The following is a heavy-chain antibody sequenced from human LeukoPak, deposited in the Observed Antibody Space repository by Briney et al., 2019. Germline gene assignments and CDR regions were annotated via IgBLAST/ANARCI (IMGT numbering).Heavy chain of an antibody. CDR1: GFTFSSYG. CDR3: ARSYAPGYI. D-gene: IGHD2-2*01. J-gene: IGHJ3*02. V-gene: IGHV3-23*01. CDR2: ISGSGGST. Sequence: GGSLRLSCAASGFTFSSYGMSWVRQAPGKGLEWVSAISGSGGSTYYADSVKGRFTISRDNSKNTLYLQMNSLRAGDTAVYYCARSYAPGYIWGQGTMVTVSS.